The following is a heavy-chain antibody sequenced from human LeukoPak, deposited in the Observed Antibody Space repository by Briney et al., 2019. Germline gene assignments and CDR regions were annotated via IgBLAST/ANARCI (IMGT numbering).Heavy chain of an antibody. D-gene: IGHD3/OR15-3a*01. CDR1: GGSISSGGYS. V-gene: IGHV4-30-2*01. CDR3: ARLLSGLGYGMDV. Sequence: SETLSLTCAVSGGSISSGGYSWSWIRQPPGKGLEWIGYIYHSGSTYYNPSLKSRVTISVDRSKNQFSLKLSFVTAADTAVYYCARLLSGLGYGMDVWGQGTTVTVSS. CDR2: IYHSGST. J-gene: IGHJ6*02.